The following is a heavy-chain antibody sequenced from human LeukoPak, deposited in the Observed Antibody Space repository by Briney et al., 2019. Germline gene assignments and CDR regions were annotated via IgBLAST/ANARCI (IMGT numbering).Heavy chain of an antibody. CDR2: ISSSSSYI. CDR3: ARDQRGSSWYP. V-gene: IGHV3-21*01. D-gene: IGHD6-13*01. CDR1: GLTFSSYS. J-gene: IGHJ5*02. Sequence: GGSLRLSCAASGLTFSSYSMNGVRQAPGRGLEWVSSISSSSSYIYYADSVKGRFTISRDNAKNSLYLQMNSLRAEDTAVYYCARDQRGSSWYPWGQGTLVTVSS.